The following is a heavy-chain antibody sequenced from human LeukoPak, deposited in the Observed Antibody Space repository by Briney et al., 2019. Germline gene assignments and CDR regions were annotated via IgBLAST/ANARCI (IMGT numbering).Heavy chain of an antibody. J-gene: IGHJ5*02. D-gene: IGHD2-15*01. Sequence: ASVKVSCKASGYTFTSYGISWVRQAPGQGLERMGWISAYNGNTNYAQKLQGRVTMTTDTSTSTAYMELRSLRSDDTAVYYCARGKYCSGGSCPDFDPWGQGTLVTVSS. CDR2: ISAYNGNT. CDR1: GYTFTSYG. CDR3: ARGKYCSGGSCPDFDP. V-gene: IGHV1-18*01.